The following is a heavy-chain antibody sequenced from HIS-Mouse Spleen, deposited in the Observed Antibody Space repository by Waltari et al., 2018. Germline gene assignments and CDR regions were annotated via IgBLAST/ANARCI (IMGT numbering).Heavy chain of an antibody. CDR2: ISDDGSNK. D-gene: IGHD1-26*01. CDR3: AKDRGSQFDY. V-gene: IGHV3-30*18. CDR1: GFTFSSYG. J-gene: IGHJ4*02. Sequence: QVQLVESGGGVVQPVRSLRLSCAASGFTFSSYGMHWVRQAPGKGLEGVAVISDDGSNKYYADSVKGRFTISRDNSKNTLYLQMNSLRAEDTAVYYCAKDRGSQFDYWGQGTLVTVSS.